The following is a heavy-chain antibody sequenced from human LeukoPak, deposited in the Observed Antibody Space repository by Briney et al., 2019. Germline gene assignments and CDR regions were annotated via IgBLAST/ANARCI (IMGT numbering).Heavy chain of an antibody. CDR2: ISHDGSNK. Sequence: GRSLRLSCAASGFTFSSYGMHWVRQAPGKGLEWVAVISHDGSNKYYADSVKGRFTISRDNSKNTLYLQMNSLRAEDTAEYYCAKDLWYYGSGSYYNTGYYYYGMDVWGKGTTATVSS. V-gene: IGHV3-30*18. CDR1: GFTFSSYG. D-gene: IGHD3-10*01. J-gene: IGHJ6*04. CDR3: AKDLWYYGSGSYYNTGYYYYGMDV.